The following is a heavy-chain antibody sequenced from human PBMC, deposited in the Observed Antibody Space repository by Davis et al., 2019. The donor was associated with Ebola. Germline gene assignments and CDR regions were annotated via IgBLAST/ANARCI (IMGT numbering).Heavy chain of an antibody. Sequence: PGGSLRLSCAASGFTFSSYGMHWVRQAPGKGLEWVAVIWYDGSNKYYADSVKGRFTISRDNSKNTLYLQMNSLRAEDTAVYYCARGNDYYYGMDVWGQGTTVTVSS. CDR1: GFTFSSYG. CDR3: ARGNDYYYGMDV. V-gene: IGHV3-33*01. J-gene: IGHJ6*02. CDR2: IWYDGSNK.